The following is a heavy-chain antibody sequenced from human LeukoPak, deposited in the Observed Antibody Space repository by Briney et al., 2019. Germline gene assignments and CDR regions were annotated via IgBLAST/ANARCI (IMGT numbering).Heavy chain of an antibody. Sequence: SETLSLTCSVSGYSISSGYYWGWIRQPPGKGLEWIGSIYHSGSTDYNPSLRSRVTISVDTSKNQFSLKLTSVTAADTAVYYCARGYFDWPDYWGQGTLVTVSS. CDR3: ARGYFDWPDY. D-gene: IGHD3-9*01. V-gene: IGHV4-38-2*02. J-gene: IGHJ4*02. CDR2: IYHSGST. CDR1: GYSISSGYY.